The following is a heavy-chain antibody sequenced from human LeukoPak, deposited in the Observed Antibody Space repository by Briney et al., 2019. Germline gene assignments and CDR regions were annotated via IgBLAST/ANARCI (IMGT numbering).Heavy chain of an antibody. CDR2: IKQDGSEK. Sequence: GGSLRLSCAASGFTFSSYWMSWVRQAPGKGLEWVANIKQDGSEKYYVDSVKGRFTISRDNAKNSLYLQMNSLRAEDTAVYYCARVRYCSSTSCNLYFDYWGQGTLVTVSS. J-gene: IGHJ4*02. D-gene: IGHD2-2*01. CDR1: GFTFSSYW. CDR3: ARVRYCSSTSCNLYFDY. V-gene: IGHV3-7*01.